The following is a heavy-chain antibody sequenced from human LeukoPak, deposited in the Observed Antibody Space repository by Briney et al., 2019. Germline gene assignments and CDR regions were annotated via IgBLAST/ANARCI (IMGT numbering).Heavy chain of an antibody. J-gene: IGHJ3*02. CDR1: GGSISSYY. Sequence: SETLSLTCTVSGGSISSYYWSWIRQPPGKGLEWIGYIYYGGSTNYNPSLKSRVTISVDTSKNQFSLKLSSVTAADTAVYYCARHVVVPAANDDAFDIWGQGTMVTVSS. CDR2: IYYGGST. D-gene: IGHD2-2*01. CDR3: ARHVVVPAANDDAFDI. V-gene: IGHV4-59*08.